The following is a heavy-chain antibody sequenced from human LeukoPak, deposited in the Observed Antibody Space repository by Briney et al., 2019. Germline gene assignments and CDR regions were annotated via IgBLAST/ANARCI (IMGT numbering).Heavy chain of an antibody. J-gene: IGHJ6*02. CDR1: GFTFSTYA. Sequence: GGSLRLSCAASGFTFSTYAMIWVRQAPGKGLEWVSVISGNGGGTYFADSVKGRFTISRDNSKNTLYLQMNSLRAEDTAVYYCAKNGAIVVVVAARYGMDVWGQGTTVTVSS. D-gene: IGHD2-15*01. CDR3: AKNGAIVVVVAARYGMDV. V-gene: IGHV3-23*01. CDR2: ISGNGGGT.